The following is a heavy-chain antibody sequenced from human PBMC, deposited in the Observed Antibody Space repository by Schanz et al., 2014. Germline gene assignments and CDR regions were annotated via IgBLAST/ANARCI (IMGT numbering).Heavy chain of an antibody. J-gene: IGHJ4*02. Sequence: EVQLLASGGGLVQPGGSLRLTCLTSGFTFTDHAMSWVRQAPGKGLEWVSTIASGGSHTFYADSVTGRFTISGDNSKNTLFLQMNSLRVEDTAIYYCAKQVAYGGDFQWGQGTLVTVSS. V-gene: IGHV3-23*01. D-gene: IGHD2-21*02. CDR1: GFTFTDHA. CDR2: IASGGSHT. CDR3: AKQVAYGGDFQ.